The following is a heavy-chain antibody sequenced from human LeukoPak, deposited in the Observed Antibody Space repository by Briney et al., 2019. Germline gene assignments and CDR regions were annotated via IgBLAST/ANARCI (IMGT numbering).Heavy chain of an antibody. CDR2: ISGSGGST. CDR3: AKGLSILTVYSYYGMDV. CDR1: GFTFSSYA. Sequence: GGSLRLSCAASGFTFSSYAMSWVRQAPGKGLEWVSAISGSGGSTYYADSVKGRFTISRDNSKNTLYLQMNSPRAEDTAVYYCAKGLSILTVYSYYGMDVWGQGTTVTVSS. J-gene: IGHJ6*02. D-gene: IGHD3-9*01. V-gene: IGHV3-23*01.